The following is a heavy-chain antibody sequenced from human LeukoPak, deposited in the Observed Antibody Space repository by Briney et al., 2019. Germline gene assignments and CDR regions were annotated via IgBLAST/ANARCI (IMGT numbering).Heavy chain of an antibody. Sequence: SSVKVSCKASGGTFSSYAISWVRQAPGQGLEWMGGIIPIFGTANYAQKFQGRVTITADESTSTAYMELSSLRSEDTAVYYCAREPPRYFDWSGFNWLDPWGQGTLVTVSS. V-gene: IGHV1-69*01. J-gene: IGHJ5*02. CDR1: GGTFSSYA. CDR3: AREPPRYFDWSGFNWLDP. CDR2: IIPIFGTA. D-gene: IGHD3-9*01.